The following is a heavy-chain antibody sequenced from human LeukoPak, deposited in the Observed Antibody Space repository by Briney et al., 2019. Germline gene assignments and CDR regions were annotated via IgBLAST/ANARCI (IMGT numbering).Heavy chain of an antibody. J-gene: IGHJ4*02. V-gene: IGHV4-4*02. Sequence: SETLSLTCGVSGGSISNTNWWSWVRQPPGQGLEWIGEISLTGLTHYNPSLESRVTVSLDKSKNQLSLNLTSVTAAGTAVYYCSRENGAFSPFGYWGQGTLVTVLS. CDR3: SRENGAFSPFGY. CDR1: GGSISNTNW. CDR2: ISLTGLT. D-gene: IGHD2-8*01.